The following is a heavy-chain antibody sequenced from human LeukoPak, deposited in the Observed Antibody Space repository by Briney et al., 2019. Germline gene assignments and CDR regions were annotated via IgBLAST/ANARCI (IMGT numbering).Heavy chain of an antibody. CDR2: ICYSGST. D-gene: IGHD4-17*01. V-gene: IGHV4-39*01. J-gene: IGHJ3*02. CDR3: ATYGDYYNAFDI. CDR1: GGSISSSSYY. Sequence: SETLSLTCTVSGGSISSSSYYWGWIRQPPGKGLEWIGSICYSGSTYDNPSLKSRVTISVETSKNQFSLKLSSVTAADTAVYYCATYGDYYNAFDIWGQGTMVTVSS.